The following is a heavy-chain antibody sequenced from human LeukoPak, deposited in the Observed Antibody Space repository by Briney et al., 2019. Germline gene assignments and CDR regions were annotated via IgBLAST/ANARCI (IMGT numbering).Heavy chain of an antibody. CDR1: GFTFSNFW. CDR2: IKQDGSEK. J-gene: IGHJ4*02. D-gene: IGHD2-21*01. CDR3: ARGLDY. V-gene: IGHV3-7*04. Sequence: GGSLRLSCAASGFTFSNFWMHWVRQAPGKRLEWLANIKQDGSEKNSVDSVKGRFTISRDSAKNSLYLQMNSLRAEDTAVYYCARGLDYWGQGTLVTVSS.